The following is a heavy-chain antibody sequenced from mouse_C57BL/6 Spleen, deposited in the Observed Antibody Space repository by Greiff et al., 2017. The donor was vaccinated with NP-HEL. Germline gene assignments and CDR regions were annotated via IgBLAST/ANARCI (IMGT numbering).Heavy chain of an antibody. V-gene: IGHV1-50*01. CDR2: IDPSDSYT. CDR1: GYTFTSYW. J-gene: IGHJ2*01. CDR3: ARGLYGYDEDY. D-gene: IGHD2-2*01. Sequence: VQLQQSGAELVKPGASVKLSCKASGYTFTSYWMQWVKQRPGQGLEWIGEIDPSDSYTNYNQKFKGKATLTVDTSSSTAYMQLSSLTSEDSAVYCCARGLYGYDEDYWGQGTTLTVSS.